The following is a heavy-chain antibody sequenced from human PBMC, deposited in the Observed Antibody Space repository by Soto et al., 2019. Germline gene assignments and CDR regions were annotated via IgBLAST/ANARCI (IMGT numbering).Heavy chain of an antibody. V-gene: IGHV4-30-4*01. CDR3: ARSTYSYGFNL. CDR1: GGSVSSDDHY. J-gene: IGHJ5*02. D-gene: IGHD5-18*01. Sequence: QVQLQESDPGLVKPSQTLSLSCTVSGGSVSSDDHYWNWIRQPPGKGLEWIGYIFYSGSAYYNPSLQSRVTISVDTSNNQFSLKLNSVTAADTAVYYCARSTYSYGFNLWGQGTLVTVSS. CDR2: IFYSGSA.